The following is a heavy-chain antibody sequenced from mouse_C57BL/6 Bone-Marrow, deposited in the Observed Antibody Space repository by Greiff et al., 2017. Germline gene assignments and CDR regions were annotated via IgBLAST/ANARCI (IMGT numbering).Heavy chain of an antibody. V-gene: IGHV1-19*01. Sequence: VQLQQSGPVLVKPGASVKMSCKASGYTFTDYYMNWVKQTHGKSLEWIGVINHYNGGTSYHQKLKGKATLTVDKSSSTAYMALNSLTSYDSAVYYCAGCYYGIIYYWYFDVWGTGTTVTVSS. CDR2: INHYNGGT. CDR1: GYTFTDYY. CDR3: AGCYYGIIYYWYFDV. J-gene: IGHJ1*03. D-gene: IGHD2-1*01.